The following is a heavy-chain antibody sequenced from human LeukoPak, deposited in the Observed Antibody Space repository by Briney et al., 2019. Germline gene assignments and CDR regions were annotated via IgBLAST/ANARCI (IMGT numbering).Heavy chain of an antibody. CDR3: ARNYGDYCYDY. J-gene: IGHJ4*02. CDR2: IIPIFGTA. Sequence: GASVKVSCKASGGTFSSYAISWVRQAPGQGLEWMGGIIPIFGTANYAQKFQGRVTITADESTSTAYMELSGLRSEDTAVYYCARNYGDYCYDYWGQGTLVTVSS. D-gene: IGHD4-17*01. CDR1: GGTFSSYA. V-gene: IGHV1-69*13.